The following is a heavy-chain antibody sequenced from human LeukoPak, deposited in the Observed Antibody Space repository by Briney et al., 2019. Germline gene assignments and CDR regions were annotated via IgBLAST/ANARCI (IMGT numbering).Heavy chain of an antibody. CDR2: INHSGST. CDR3: ARLAHMVRGVNRDY. Sequence: SETLCLTCAVYGGSLSGYHWSWIRQPPGKGLEWIGEINHSGSTNYNPSLKSRVTISVDTSKNQFSLKLSSVTAADTAVYYCARLAHMVRGVNRDYWGQGTLVTVSS. CDR1: GGSLSGYH. J-gene: IGHJ4*02. D-gene: IGHD3-10*01. V-gene: IGHV4-34*01.